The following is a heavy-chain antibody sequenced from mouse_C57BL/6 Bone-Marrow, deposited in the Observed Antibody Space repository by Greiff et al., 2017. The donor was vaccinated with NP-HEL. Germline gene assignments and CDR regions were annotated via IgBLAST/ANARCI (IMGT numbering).Heavy chain of an antibody. CDR2: IYPGSGNT. CDR1: GYTFTDYY. CDR3: ARRPWDY. J-gene: IGHJ2*01. V-gene: IGHV1-76*01. Sequence: QVTLKESGAELVRPGASVKLSCKASGYTFTDYYINWVKQRPGQGLEWIARIYPGSGNTYYNEKFKGKATLTADKSSSTAYMELRSLTSEDSAVYFCARRPWDYWGQGTTLTVSS.